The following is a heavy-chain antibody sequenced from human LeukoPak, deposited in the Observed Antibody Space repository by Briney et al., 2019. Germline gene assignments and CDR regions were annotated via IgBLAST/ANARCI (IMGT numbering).Heavy chain of an antibody. D-gene: IGHD1-26*01. CDR3: ARGIGGSYYVYDFDY. CDR2: IYTSGST. V-gene: IGHV4-61*02. Sequence: SQTLSLTCTVYGGSISSGSYYWNWLRQPAGKGLEWIGRIYTSGSTNYNPSLKSRVTISVDTSKNQVSLKLSSVTAADTAVYYCARGIGGSYYVYDFDYWGQGTLVTVSS. CDR1: GGSISSGSYY. J-gene: IGHJ4*02.